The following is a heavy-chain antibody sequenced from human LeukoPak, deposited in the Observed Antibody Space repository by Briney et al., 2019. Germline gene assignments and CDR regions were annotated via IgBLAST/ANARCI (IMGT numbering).Heavy chain of an antibody. J-gene: IGHJ5*02. Sequence: PSETLSLTCAVYGGSFSGYYWSWIRQPPGKGLEWIGEINHSGSTNYNPSLKSRVTVSVDTSKNQFSLKLSSVTAADTAVYYCARGGRMGRDEFDPWGQGTLVTVSS. V-gene: IGHV4-34*01. CDR1: GGSFSGYY. D-gene: IGHD1-26*01. CDR3: ARGGRMGRDEFDP. CDR2: INHSGST.